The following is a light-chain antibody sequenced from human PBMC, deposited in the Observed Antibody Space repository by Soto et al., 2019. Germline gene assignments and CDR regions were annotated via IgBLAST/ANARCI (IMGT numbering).Light chain of an antibody. CDR2: EDN. J-gene: IGLJ2*01. CDR3: QSYDSSNPHVV. V-gene: IGLV6-57*02. Sequence: NFMLTQPHSVSESPGKTVTISCTGSSGSIASNYVQWYQQRPGSAPTTVIYEDNQRSSGVPDRFSGSIDSSSNSASLTISGLKTEDEADYYCQSYDSSNPHVVFGGGTQLTVL. CDR1: SGSIASNY.